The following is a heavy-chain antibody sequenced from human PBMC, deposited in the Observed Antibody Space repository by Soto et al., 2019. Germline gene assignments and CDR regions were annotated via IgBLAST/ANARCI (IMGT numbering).Heavy chain of an antibody. J-gene: IGHJ4*02. CDR3: AKTYSGSYSPFDY. Sequence: SETLSLTCAVSGGSISSSNWWSWVRQPPGKGLEWIGEIYHSGSTNYNPSLKSRVTISVDKSKNQFSLKLSSVTAADTAVYYCAKTYSGSYSPFDYWGQGTLVTVSS. D-gene: IGHD1-26*01. CDR1: GGSISSSNW. V-gene: IGHV4-4*02. CDR2: IYHSGST.